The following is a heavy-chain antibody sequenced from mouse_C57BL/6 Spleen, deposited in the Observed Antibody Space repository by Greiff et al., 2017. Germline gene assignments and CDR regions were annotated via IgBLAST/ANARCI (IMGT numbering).Heavy chain of an antibody. CDR2: VDPKSGGT. Sequence: QVQLQQSGAELVKPGASVKLSCTASGFTFTSYCMHWVKQRPGRGLEWIGRVDPKSGGTKYNEKFKSKATLTADKPSSTAYLQLSSLASEASAVYYCARCWDVDYWGQGTTLTVSS. V-gene: IGHV1-72*01. J-gene: IGHJ2*01. CDR3: ARCWDVDY. CDR1: GFTFTSYC. D-gene: IGHD4-1*01.